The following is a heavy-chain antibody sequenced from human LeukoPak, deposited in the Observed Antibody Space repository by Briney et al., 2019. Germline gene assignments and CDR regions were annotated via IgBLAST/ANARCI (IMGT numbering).Heavy chain of an antibody. Sequence: SETLSLTCTVSGGSISSYYWSWIRQPAGKGLEWIGRIYTSGSTNYNASLKSRVSMTVDTSKNQFSLKLSSVTAADTAVFYCARENSGSYREFDYWGQGTLVTVSS. J-gene: IGHJ4*02. CDR1: GGSISSYY. V-gene: IGHV4-4*07. D-gene: IGHD1-26*01. CDR3: ARENSGSYREFDY. CDR2: IYTSGST.